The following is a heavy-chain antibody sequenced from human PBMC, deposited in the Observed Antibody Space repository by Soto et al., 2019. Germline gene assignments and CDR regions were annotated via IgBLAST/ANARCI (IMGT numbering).Heavy chain of an antibody. CDR3: ARSRGRYSSGWSWFDP. V-gene: IGHV4-4*02. J-gene: IGHJ5*02. CDR2: IFQSGST. D-gene: IGHD6-19*01. Sequence: SETLSLTCGVSGGTIRSPDWWTWVRQPPGKGLEWIGEIFQSGSTNYTPSLESRVTISADKSKNQFSLTLTSVTAADTAVYFCARSRGRYSSGWSWFDPWGQGILVTVSS. CDR1: GGTIRSPDW.